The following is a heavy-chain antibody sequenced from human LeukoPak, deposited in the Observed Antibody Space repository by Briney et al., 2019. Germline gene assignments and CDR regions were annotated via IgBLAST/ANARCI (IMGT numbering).Heavy chain of an antibody. J-gene: IGHJ3*02. CDR2: INPSGGST. CDR3: ARVSFVSSPGAFDI. CDR1: GYTFTSYY. Sequence: GASVKVSCKASGYTFTSYYMHWVRQAPGQGLEWMGIINPSGGSTSYAQKFQGRVTMTWDTSTGKVYMELSSLRAEDTSVYYCARVSFVSSPGAFDIWGQGTMVTVSS. D-gene: IGHD6-13*01. V-gene: IGHV1-46*03.